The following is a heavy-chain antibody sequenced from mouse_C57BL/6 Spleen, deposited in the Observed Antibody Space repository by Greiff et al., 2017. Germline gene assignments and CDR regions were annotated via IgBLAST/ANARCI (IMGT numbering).Heavy chain of an antibody. D-gene: IGHD1-1*01. J-gene: IGHJ2*01. CDR3: ARGIPVDYVDY. Sequence: VQLQESGAELVKPGASVKISCKASGYAFSSYWMNWVKQRPGKGLEWIGQIYPGDGDTNYNGKFKGKATLTADKSSSTAYMQLSSLTSEDSAVYFCARGIPVDYVDYWGQGTTLTVSS. CDR2: IYPGDGDT. V-gene: IGHV1-80*01. CDR1: GYAFSSYW.